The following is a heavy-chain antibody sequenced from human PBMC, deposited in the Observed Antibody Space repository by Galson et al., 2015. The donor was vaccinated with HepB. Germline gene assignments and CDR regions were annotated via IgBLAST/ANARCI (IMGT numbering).Heavy chain of an antibody. V-gene: IGHV1-18*01. CDR2: ISAYNGNT. CDR1: GYTFTSYG. CDR3: ARDRDVVEVAATNAEYFQH. J-gene: IGHJ1*01. D-gene: IGHD2-15*01. Sequence: SVKVSCKASGYTFTSYGISWVRQAPGQGLEWMGWISAYNGNTNYAQKLQGRVTMTTDTSTSTAYMELRSLRSDDTAVYYCARDRDVVEVAATNAEYFQHWGQGTLVTVSS.